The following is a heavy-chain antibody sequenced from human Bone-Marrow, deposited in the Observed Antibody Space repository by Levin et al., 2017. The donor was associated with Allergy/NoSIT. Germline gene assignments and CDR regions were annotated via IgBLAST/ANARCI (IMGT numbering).Heavy chain of an antibody. CDR3: ARAPQSLRNFDY. Sequence: SCTVSGDSINTDVYSWAWIRQPPGKGLECIGYIYLGGTTNYIPSLRSRVSISVDRAKNHLSLKLTSVTAADTAVYYCARAPQSLRNFDYWGQGTLVTVSS. V-gene: IGHV4-30-2*01. D-gene: IGHD3-3*01. J-gene: IGHJ4*02. CDR2: IYLGGTT. CDR1: GDSINTDVYS.